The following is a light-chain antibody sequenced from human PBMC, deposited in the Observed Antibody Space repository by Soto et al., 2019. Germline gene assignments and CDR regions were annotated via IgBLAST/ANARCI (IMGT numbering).Light chain of an antibody. CDR3: NAQADNGKHV. CDR2: EVS. CDR1: SSDVGHSSF. V-gene: IGLV2-8*01. J-gene: IGLJ1*01. Sequence: QSALTQPPSASGSPGQSVTISCSGSSSDVGHSSFISWYQQHPGKGPKLIIYEVSKRPSGVPDRFSGPKSGNTASLSVSGLQDEDEADYFCNAQADNGKHVFGTGTKLTVL.